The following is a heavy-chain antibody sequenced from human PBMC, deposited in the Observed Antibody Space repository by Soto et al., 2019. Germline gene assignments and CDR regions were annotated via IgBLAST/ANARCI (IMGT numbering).Heavy chain of an antibody. V-gene: IGHV3-33*01. CDR1: GFTFSGYG. CDR3: ARANYYGSPGDFDY. CDR2: IWYDGSNK. Sequence: GGSLRFSCAASGFTFSGYGVHWVRQAPGKGLEWVAVIWYDGSNKYYADSVKGRFTISRDNAKNSLYLQMNSLRAEDTAVYYCARANYYGSPGDFDYWGQGTLVTVSS. D-gene: IGHD3-10*01. J-gene: IGHJ4*02.